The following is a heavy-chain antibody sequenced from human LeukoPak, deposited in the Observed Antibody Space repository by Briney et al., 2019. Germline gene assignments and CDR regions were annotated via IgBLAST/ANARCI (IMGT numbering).Heavy chain of an antibody. CDR2: ISGSGGNT. V-gene: IGHV3-23*01. CDR1: GFTFSSYA. CDR3: AKDPQREWLVQDAFDT. J-gene: IGHJ3*02. Sequence: PGGSLRLSCAASGFTFSSYAMSWVRQAPGKGLEWVSSISGSGGNTNYADSVKGRFTISRDNSKTTLYLQMNSLRAEDTAVYYCAKDPQREWLVQDAFDTWGQGTMVTVSS. D-gene: IGHD6-19*01.